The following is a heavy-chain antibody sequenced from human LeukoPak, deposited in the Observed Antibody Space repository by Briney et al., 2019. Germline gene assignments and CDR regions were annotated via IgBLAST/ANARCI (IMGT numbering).Heavy chain of an antibody. Sequence: QPGGSLRLSCAASGFTCSSYAMSWVRQAPGKGLEWVSAISGSGGSTYYADSVKGRFTISRDNSKNTLYLQMNSLRAEDTAVYYCAKDEMYYYDSSGYYGFDYWGQGTLVTVSS. CDR1: GFTCSSYA. V-gene: IGHV3-23*01. CDR3: AKDEMYYYDSSGYYGFDY. CDR2: ISGSGGST. D-gene: IGHD3-22*01. J-gene: IGHJ4*02.